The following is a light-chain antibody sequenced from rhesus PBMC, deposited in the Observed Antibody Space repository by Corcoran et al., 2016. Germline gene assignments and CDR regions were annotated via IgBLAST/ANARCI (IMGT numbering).Light chain of an antibody. Sequence: DIQLTQSPSSLSASVGDRVTITCRASQGITNDLAWYQQKPGETPKLLIDEASNLQSGIPSRFSGSGSGTEFTLTLSSLQSEDFATYYCQHYYSTPFTFSPGTKLDIK. CDR1: QGITND. J-gene: IGKJ3*01. CDR3: QHYYSTPFT. CDR2: EAS. V-gene: IGKV1-25*01.